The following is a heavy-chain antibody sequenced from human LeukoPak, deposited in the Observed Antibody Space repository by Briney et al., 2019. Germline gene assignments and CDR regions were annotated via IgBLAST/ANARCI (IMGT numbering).Heavy chain of an antibody. CDR2: IHTSGTT. V-gene: IGHV4-4*07. CDR3: ARDPAGHGRYFDY. J-gene: IGHJ4*02. D-gene: IGHD1-14*01. Sequence: SETLSLTCTVSGGSSSNYFCTWLRQSAGAGLECIGRIHTSGTTYYNPSLKSRVPMSVDTSKNEFSLRLNSVTAADTAVYYCARDPAGHGRYFDYWGQGALVTVSS. CDR1: GGSSSNYF.